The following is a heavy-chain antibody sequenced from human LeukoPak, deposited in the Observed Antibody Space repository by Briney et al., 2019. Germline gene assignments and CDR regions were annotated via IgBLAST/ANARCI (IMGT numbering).Heavy chain of an antibody. D-gene: IGHD3-22*01. CDR3: AKALYDSSGYYSNYYYYYMDV. J-gene: IGHJ6*03. CDR1: GFPFSIYG. Sequence: GGSLRLSCAGSGFPFSIYGMNWVRQAPGKGLEWVSAISGSGGSTYYADSVKGRFTISRDNSKNTLYLQMNSLRAEDTAVYYCAKALYDSSGYYSNYYYYYMDVWGKGTTVTVSS. V-gene: IGHV3-23*01. CDR2: ISGSGGST.